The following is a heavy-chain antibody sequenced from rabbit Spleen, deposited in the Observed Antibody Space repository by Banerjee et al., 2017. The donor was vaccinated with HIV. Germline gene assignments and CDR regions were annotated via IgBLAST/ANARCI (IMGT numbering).Heavy chain of an antibody. D-gene: IGHD1-1*01. CDR2: IETGSSGFT. J-gene: IGHJ6*01. CDR1: GVSFSGSSY. V-gene: IGHV1S40*01. Sequence: QSLEESGGDLVKPGASLTLTCIASGVSFSGSSYMCWVRQAPGRGLEWIACIETGSSGFTYFATWAKGRFTISKTSSTTVTLQMTSLTAADTATYFCARDTSSSFSSHGMDLWGPGTLVTVS. CDR3: ARDTSSSFSSHGMDL.